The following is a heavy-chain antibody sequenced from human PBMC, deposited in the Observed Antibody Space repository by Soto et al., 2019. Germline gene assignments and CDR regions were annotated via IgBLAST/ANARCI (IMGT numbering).Heavy chain of an antibody. CDR3: ARDSGSYADY. CDR1: RFTFSSYW. Sequence: GSLRLSFEASRFTFSSYWMHWVRQAPGKGLVWVSRINSGGSSTDYADSVKGRFTISRDNAKNTLYLQMNSLRAEDTAVYYCARDSGSYADYWGQGTLVTVSS. J-gene: IGHJ4*02. D-gene: IGHD1-26*01. V-gene: IGHV3-74*01. CDR2: INSGGSST.